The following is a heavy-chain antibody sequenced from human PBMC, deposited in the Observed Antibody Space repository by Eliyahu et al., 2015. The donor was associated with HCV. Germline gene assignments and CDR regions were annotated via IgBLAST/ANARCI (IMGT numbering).Heavy chain of an antibody. CDR3: TKDAREKYCSGGSCQSFFDY. CDR2: ISYDGRNT. V-gene: IGHV3-30*18. D-gene: IGHD2-15*01. J-gene: IGHJ4*02. Sequence: QVQLVESGGGVVQPGRSLRLSCAVXGFTFSXSGXHWVRQAPGKGLEWVSTISYDGRNTYYADSVKGRFTXSRDNSKNTLYLQMNSQRAEDTAVYYCTKDAREKYCSGGSCQSFFDYWGRGTVVTVSS. CDR1: GFTFSXSG.